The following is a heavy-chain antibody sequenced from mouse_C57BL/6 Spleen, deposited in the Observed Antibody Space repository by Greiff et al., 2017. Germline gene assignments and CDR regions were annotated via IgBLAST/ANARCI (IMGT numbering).Heavy chain of an antibody. V-gene: IGHV3-6*01. J-gene: IGHJ4*01. D-gene: IGHD1-1*01. CDR1: GYSITSGYY. CDR3: ARDSYWGYAMDY. CDR2: INYDGSN. Sequence: EVQLQQSGPGLVKPSQSLSLTCSATGYSITSGYYRNWLRQFPENKLEWMGYINYDGSNNYNSSLKNRISITQDTTKNQFFLRLNSVATEDTATYCCARDSYWGYAMDYWGQGTSVTVSS.